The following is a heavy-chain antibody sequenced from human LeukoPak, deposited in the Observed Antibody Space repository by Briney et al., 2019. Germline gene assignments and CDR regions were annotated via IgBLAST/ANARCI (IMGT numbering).Heavy chain of an antibody. CDR1: GGTFSSYA. V-gene: IGHV1-69*13. CDR3: ARKECSSTSCFHWFDP. D-gene: IGHD2-2*01. J-gene: IGHJ5*02. CDR2: IIPIFGTA. Sequence: GASVKVSCKASGGTFSSYAISWVRQAPGQGLEWMGGIIPIFGTANYAQKFQGRVTITADESTSTAYMELGSLRSEDTAVYYCARKECSSTSCFHWFDPWGQGTLVTVSS.